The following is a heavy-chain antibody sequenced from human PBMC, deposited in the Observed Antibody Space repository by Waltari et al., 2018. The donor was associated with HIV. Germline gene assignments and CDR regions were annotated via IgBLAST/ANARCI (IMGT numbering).Heavy chain of an antibody. D-gene: IGHD4-17*01. J-gene: IGHJ2*01. V-gene: IGHV4-31*01. CDR3: ARVRRMTTVTHGTLDWYFDL. CDR1: GGSIRSGGYY. CDR2: IYYSGST. Sequence: QVQLQESGPGRVKPSQTLSLTCPVSGGSIRSGGYYWSLIRQLPGRGLEWIGYIYYSGSTYYNPSLKSLVTISVDTSKNQFSLKLSSVTAADTAVYYCARVRRMTTVTHGTLDWYFDLWGRGTLVTVSS.